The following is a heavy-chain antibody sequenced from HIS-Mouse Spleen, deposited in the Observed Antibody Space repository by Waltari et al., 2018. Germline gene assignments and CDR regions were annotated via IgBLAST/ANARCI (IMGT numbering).Heavy chain of an antibody. CDR1: GFTFSSYA. D-gene: IGHD6-19*01. Sequence: EVQLLESGGGLVQPGGSLRLSCAASGFTFSSYALSWVRQAPGKGLEWVSAISGSGGSTYYADSGKGRFTISRDNSKNTLYLQMNSLRAEDTAVYYCARGEDRIAVAGTAFDIWGQGTMVTVSS. CDR3: ARGEDRIAVAGTAFDI. V-gene: IGHV3-23*01. J-gene: IGHJ3*02. CDR2: ISGSGGST.